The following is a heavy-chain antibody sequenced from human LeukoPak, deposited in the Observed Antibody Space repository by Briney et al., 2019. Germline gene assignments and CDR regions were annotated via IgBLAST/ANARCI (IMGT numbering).Heavy chain of an antibody. CDR1: GFPFSSYS. CDR3: ARSIPYGTTWYGRSDY. D-gene: IGHD6-13*01. V-gene: IGHV3-7*03. J-gene: IGHJ4*02. CDR2: IKPDGTTK. Sequence: SGGSLRLSCAASGFPFSSYSMTWVRKAPGKGLEGVANIKPDGTTKFYVDSVKGRFTISRDNALNSLYLQMNSLRAEDTAIYYCARSIPYGTTWYGRSDYWGQGTLVTVSS.